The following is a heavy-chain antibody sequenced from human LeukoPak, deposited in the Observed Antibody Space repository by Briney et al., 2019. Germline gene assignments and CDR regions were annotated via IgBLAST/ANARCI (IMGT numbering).Heavy chain of an antibody. V-gene: IGHV4-59*01. CDR1: GGSISSYY. D-gene: IGHD3-10*01. J-gene: IGHJ3*02. Sequence: SETLSLTCTVSGGSISSYYWSWIRQPPGKGLEWIGYIYYSGSTSYNPSLKSRVTISVDTSKNQFSLKLSSVTAADTAVYYCARQLRGVGAFDIWGQGTMVTVSS. CDR3: ARQLRGVGAFDI. CDR2: IYYSGST.